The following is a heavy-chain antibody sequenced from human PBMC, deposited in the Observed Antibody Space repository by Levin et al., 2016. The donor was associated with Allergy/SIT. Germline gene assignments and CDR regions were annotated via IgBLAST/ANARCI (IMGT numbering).Heavy chain of an antibody. J-gene: IGHJ4*02. Sequence: WIRQPPGKGLEWIGYIYYSGSTNYNPSLKSRVTISVDTSKNQFSLKLSSVTAADTAVYYCASSPYYYYDSSGYLYFDYWGQGTLVTVSS. D-gene: IGHD3-22*01. V-gene: IGHV4-59*01. CDR3: ASSPYYYYDSSGYLYFDY. CDR2: IYYSGST.